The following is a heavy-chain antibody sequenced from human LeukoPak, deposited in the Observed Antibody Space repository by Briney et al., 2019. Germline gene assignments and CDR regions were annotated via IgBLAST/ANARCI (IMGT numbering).Heavy chain of an antibody. CDR2: ISSSGSTI. Sequence: GGSLRLSCAASGFTFSSYEMNWVRQAPGKGLEWVSYISSSGSTIYYADSVKGRFTISRDNAKNSLYLQINSLRAEDTAVYYCARSIAVAGTDDYWGQGTLVTVSS. J-gene: IGHJ4*02. V-gene: IGHV3-48*03. D-gene: IGHD6-19*01. CDR1: GFTFSSYE. CDR3: ARSIAVAGTDDY.